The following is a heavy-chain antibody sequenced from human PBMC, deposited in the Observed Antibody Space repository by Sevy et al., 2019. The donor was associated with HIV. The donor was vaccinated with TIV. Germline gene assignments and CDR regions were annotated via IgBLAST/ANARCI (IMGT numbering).Heavy chain of an antibody. CDR1: GFTFSSYG. CDR3: ASGSGWNDAFDI. J-gene: IGHJ3*02. V-gene: IGHV3-33*01. CDR2: IWYDGSNK. D-gene: IGHD6-19*01. Sequence: GGSLRLSCAASGFTFSSYGMHWVRQAPGKGLEWVAVIWYDGSNKYYADSVKGRFTISRDNSKNTLYLQMNSLRAEDTAGYYCASGSGWNDAFDIWGQGTMVTVSS.